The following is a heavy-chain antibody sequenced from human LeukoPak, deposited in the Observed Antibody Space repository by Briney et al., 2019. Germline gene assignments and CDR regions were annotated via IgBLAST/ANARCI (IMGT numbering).Heavy chain of an antibody. CDR2: IYYSGST. Sequence: PSETLSLTCTVSGGSISSSSYYWGWIRQPPGKGLEWIGSIYYSGSTYYNPSLKSRVTISVDTSKNQFSLKLSSVTAADTAVYYCARHERWLQGRFDYWGRGTLVTVSS. CDR3: ARHERWLQGRFDY. D-gene: IGHD5-24*01. CDR1: GGSISSSSYY. J-gene: IGHJ4*02. V-gene: IGHV4-39*01.